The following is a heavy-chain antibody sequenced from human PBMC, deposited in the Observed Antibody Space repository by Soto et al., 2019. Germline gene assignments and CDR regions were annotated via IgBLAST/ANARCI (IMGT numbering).Heavy chain of an antibody. CDR1: GYSFTSYW. CDR2: IYPGDSDT. Sequence: GESLKISCKGSGYSFTSYWIGWVRQMPGKGLEWMGIIYPGDSDTRYSPSFQGQVTISADKSISTAYLQWSSLKASDTAMYYCARHTGLGYYDSSGYYSYSYYYYGMDVWGEGSTVTVSS. D-gene: IGHD3-22*01. CDR3: ARHTGLGYYDSSGYYSYSYYYYGMDV. V-gene: IGHV5-51*01. J-gene: IGHJ6*04.